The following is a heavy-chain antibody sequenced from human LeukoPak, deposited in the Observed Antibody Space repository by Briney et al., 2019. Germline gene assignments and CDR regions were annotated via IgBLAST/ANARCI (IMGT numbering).Heavy chain of an antibody. J-gene: IGHJ4*02. CDR2: IKQDGSET. Sequence: GGSLRLSCAVSRINFNSYWMTWVRQAPGKGLEWVANIKQDGSETYYMDSVQGRFSISRDNAKNSLYLQMNSLRAEDTAVYYCARALSDFWTGYFFDSRGQGTLVTVSS. D-gene: IGHD3/OR15-3a*01. CDR1: RINFNSYW. V-gene: IGHV3-7*01. CDR3: ARALSDFWTGYFFDS.